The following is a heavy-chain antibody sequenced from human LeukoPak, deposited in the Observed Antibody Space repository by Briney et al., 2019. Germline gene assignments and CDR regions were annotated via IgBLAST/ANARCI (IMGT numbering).Heavy chain of an antibody. CDR2: INPNSGGT. J-gene: IGHJ5*02. Sequence: GSVKVSCKASGYTFTGYYIHWVRQAPGQGLEWMGWINPNSGGTNYAQKFQGRVTMTRDTSISTAYMELSRLRSDDTAVYYCAREWVDTAMVTTLNWFDPWGQGTLVTVSS. CDR3: AREWVDTAMVTTLNWFDP. D-gene: IGHD5-18*01. CDR1: GYTFTGYY. V-gene: IGHV1-2*02.